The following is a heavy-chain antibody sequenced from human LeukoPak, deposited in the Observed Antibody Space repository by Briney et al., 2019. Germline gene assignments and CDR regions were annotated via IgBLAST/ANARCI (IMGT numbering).Heavy chain of an antibody. CDR2: IYYSGST. CDR1: GGSISSSSYY. Sequence: KPSETLSLTCTVSGGSISSSSYYWGWIRQPPGKGLEWIGSIYYSGSTYYNPSLKSRVTISVDASKNQFSLKLSSVTAADTAVYYCARTGADYYGSGTTGRGHFDYWGQGTLVTVSS. J-gene: IGHJ4*02. CDR3: ARTGADYYGSGTTGRGHFDY. D-gene: IGHD3-10*01. V-gene: IGHV4-39*07.